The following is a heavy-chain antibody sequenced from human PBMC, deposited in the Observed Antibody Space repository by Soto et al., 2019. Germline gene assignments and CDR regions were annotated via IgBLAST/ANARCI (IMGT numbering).Heavy chain of an antibody. CDR1: GGTFSSYA. CDR2: IIPIFGTA. J-gene: IGHJ6*02. D-gene: IGHD4-17*01. V-gene: IGHV1-69*01. CDR3: ARASKGFDYVNYYYGMDV. Sequence: QVQLVQSGAEVKKPGSSVKVSCKASGGTFSSYAISWVRQAPGQGLEWMGGIIPIFGTANYAQKFQGRVTITADESTSTTYMELSSLRSEDTAVYYCARASKGFDYVNYYYGMDVWGQGTTVTVSS.